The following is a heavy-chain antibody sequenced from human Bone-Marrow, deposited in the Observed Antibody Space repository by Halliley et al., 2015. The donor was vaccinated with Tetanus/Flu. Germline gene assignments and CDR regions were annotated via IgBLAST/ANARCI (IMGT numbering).Heavy chain of an antibody. J-gene: IGHJ6*02. CDR1: GFTVSHNY. CDR2: IYSGGDT. V-gene: IGHV3-53*01. D-gene: IGHD2-2*01. Sequence: EASGFTVSHNYMNWVRQAPGKGLEWVSVIYSGGDTYYADSAKGRFTISRDISNNALYLQMNSLRAEDTAVYYCARDRCSTNPCYQGDFSGMDVWGQGTTVTVSS. CDR3: ARDRCSTNPCYQGDFSGMDV.